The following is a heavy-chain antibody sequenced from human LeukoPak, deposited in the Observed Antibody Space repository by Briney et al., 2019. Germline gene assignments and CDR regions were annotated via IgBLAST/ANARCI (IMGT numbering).Heavy chain of an antibody. J-gene: IGHJ4*02. CDR3: ARHQMGANTFDY. Sequence: PSGTLSLTCAVSGGSISGYWWSWVRQPPGKGLEWIGEIFESGSTNYNTSLKSRATISGDKSESLFSLRLTSVSVADTAVYYCARHQMGANTFDYWGQGTLVTVSS. CDR1: GGSISGYW. V-gene: IGHV4-4*02. D-gene: IGHD1-26*01. CDR2: IFESGST.